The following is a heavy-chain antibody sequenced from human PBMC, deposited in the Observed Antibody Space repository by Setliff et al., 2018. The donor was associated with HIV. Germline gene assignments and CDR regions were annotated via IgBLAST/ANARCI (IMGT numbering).Heavy chain of an antibody. CDR1: GFTFSSYW. D-gene: IGHD6-13*01. V-gene: IGHV3-74*01. CDR2: INSDGSST. CDR3: ARAGLYSSSWHYYYYYMDV. J-gene: IGHJ6*03. Sequence: GESPKISCAASGFTFSSYWMHWVRQAPGKGLVWVSSINSDGSSTSYADSVKGRFTISRDNAKNTLYLQMNSLRAEDTAVYYCARAGLYSSSWHYYYYYMDVWGKGTTVTVSS.